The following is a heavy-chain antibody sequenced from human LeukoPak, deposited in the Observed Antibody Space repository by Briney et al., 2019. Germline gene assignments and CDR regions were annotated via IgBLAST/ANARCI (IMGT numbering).Heavy chain of an antibody. D-gene: IGHD6-13*01. CDR3: TTEDGIASAYEAFDI. V-gene: IGHV3-15*01. J-gene: IGHJ3*02. CDR2: IKSKTDGGTT. Sequence: PGGSLRLSCAASGFTFSNAWMSCVRQAPGKGLEWVGRIKSKTDGGTTDYAAPVKGRFTISRDDSKNTLYLQMNSLKTEDTAVYYCTTEDGIASAYEAFDIWGQGTMVTVSS. CDR1: GFTFSNAW.